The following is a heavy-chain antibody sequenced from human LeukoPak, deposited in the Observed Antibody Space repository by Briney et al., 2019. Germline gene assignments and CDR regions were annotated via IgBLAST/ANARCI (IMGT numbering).Heavy chain of an antibody. CDR2: INHSGST. D-gene: IGHD5-24*01. CDR1: GGSFSGYY. V-gene: IGHV4-34*01. CDR3: ARDPGWLPGRWPFDY. J-gene: IGHJ4*02. Sequence: SETLSLTCAVYGGSFSGYYWSWIRQPPGKGLEWIGEINHSGSTNYNPSLKSRVTISVDTSKNQFSLKLSSVTAADTAVHYCARDPGWLPGRWPFDYWGQGTLVTVSS.